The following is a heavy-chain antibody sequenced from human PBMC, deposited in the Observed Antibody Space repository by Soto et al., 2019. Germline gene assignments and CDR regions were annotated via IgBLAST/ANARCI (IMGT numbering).Heavy chain of an antibody. CDR1: GFTFSSYG. CDR2: ISYDGSNK. V-gene: IGHV3-30*18. J-gene: IGHJ6*02. CDR3: AKDQGQGYYSGMEV. Sequence: GGSLRLSCAASGFTFSSYGMHWVRQAPGKGLEWVAVISYDGSNKYYADSVKGRFTISRDNSKNTLYLQMNSLRAEDTAVYYCAKDQGQGYYSGMEVWGQGTTVPVS.